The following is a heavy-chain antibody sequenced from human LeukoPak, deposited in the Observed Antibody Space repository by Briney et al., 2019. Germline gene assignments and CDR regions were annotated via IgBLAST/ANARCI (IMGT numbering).Heavy chain of an antibody. J-gene: IGHJ4*02. Sequence: SGTLSLTCGVSGGSISSTNWWTWVRQPPGEGLEWIGEVHLSGRTNYNPSLESRVTMSIDVSENHIPLKLTSGTAADTAVYYCAREGGPYRPLDYSGQGNLVTVSS. CDR1: GGSISSTNW. V-gene: IGHV4-4*02. CDR2: VHLSGRT. CDR3: AREGGPYRPLDY.